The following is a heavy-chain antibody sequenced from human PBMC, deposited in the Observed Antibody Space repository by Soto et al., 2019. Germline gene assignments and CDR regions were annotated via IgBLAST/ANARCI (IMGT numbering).Heavy chain of an antibody. J-gene: IGHJ6*02. D-gene: IGHD2-2*01. CDR3: ARGVCGSSSSCQVRYGMDV. Sequence: LRLSCAPSGFTVSSHYMSWVRQAPGKGLEWVSVINSGGSTYYADSVKGRFTISRDHSRNTLYLQMNSLRVEDTAVYYCARGVCGSSSSCQVRYGMDVWGQGTTVTVSS. V-gene: IGHV3-53*01. CDR2: INSGGST. CDR1: GFTVSSHY.